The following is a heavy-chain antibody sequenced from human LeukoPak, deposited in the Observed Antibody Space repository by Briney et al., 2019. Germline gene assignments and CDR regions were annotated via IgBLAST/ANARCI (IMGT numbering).Heavy chain of an antibody. CDR2: IGTAGDT. CDR3: AKVGRRSYYGSGSYFPFDP. Sequence: GGSLRLSCAASGFTFSSYDMHWVRQATGKGLEWVSAIGTAGDTYYPGSVKGRFTISRDNSKNTLYLQMNSLRAEDTAVYYCAKVGRRSYYGSGSYFPFDPWGQGTLVTVSS. J-gene: IGHJ5*02. CDR1: GFTFSSYD. V-gene: IGHV3-13*01. D-gene: IGHD3-10*01.